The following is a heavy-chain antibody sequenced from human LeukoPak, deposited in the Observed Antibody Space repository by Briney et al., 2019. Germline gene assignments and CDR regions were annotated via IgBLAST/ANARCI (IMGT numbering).Heavy chain of an antibody. D-gene: IGHD4-17*01. Sequence: PGGSLRLSCAASGFTFSSYEMNWVRQAPGKGLEWVSYISSSGSTTYYADSVKGRFTISRDNSKNTLYLQMNSLRAEDTAVYYCAKGGAVNDYGDSYYMDVWGKGTTVTISS. CDR3: AKGGAVNDYGDSYYMDV. J-gene: IGHJ6*03. CDR1: GFTFSSYE. V-gene: IGHV3-48*03. CDR2: ISSSGSTT.